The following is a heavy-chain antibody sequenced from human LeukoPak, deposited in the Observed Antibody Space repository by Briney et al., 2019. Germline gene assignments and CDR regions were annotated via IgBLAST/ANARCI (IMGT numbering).Heavy chain of an antibody. CDR1: GFTFSSYA. V-gene: IGHV3-30-3*01. CDR2: ISYDGSNK. Sequence: GGSLRLSCAASGFTFSSYAMHWVRQAPGKGLEWVAVISYDGSNKYYADSVKGRFTISRDNAKKTLYLEKNSLRMEDTAIYYCATSRVFDYWGQGTLVTVSS. J-gene: IGHJ4*02. CDR3: ATSRVFDY.